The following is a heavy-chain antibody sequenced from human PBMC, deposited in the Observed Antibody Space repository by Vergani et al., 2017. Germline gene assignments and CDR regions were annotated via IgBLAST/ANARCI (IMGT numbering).Heavy chain of an antibody. Sequence: DVRLVESGGGVVQPGGSLRLSCAASGFTFSAYSMNWVRQTPGKGLEWISYIGVSDNSIYYADSVIGRFAISRDNARNLLFLQMNSLRADDSALYFCVRDPEYSTFDSWGQGTLVTVS. D-gene: IGHD5-18*01. CDR2: IGVSDNSI. V-gene: IGHV3-48*01. CDR1: GFTFSAYS. CDR3: VRDPEYSTFDS. J-gene: IGHJ4*02.